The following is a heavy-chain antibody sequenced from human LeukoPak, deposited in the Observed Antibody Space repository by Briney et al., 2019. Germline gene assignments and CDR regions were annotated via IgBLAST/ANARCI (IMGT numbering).Heavy chain of an antibody. CDR3: ARDQGLRYFDWLLPTNYYYYGMDV. CDR2: ISAYNGNT. CDR1: GYTFTSYG. D-gene: IGHD3-9*01. Sequence: ASVKVSCKASGYTFTSYGISWVRQTPGQGLEWMGWISAYNGNTNYAQKIQGRVTMTTDTSTSTAYMELRSLRSDDTAVYYCARDQGLRYFDWLLPTNYYYYGMDVWGQGTTVTVSS. V-gene: IGHV1-18*01. J-gene: IGHJ6*02.